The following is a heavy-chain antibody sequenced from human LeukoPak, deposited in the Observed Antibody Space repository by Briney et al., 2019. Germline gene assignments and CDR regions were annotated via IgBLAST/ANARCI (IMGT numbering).Heavy chain of an antibody. CDR1: GFTFSSYS. Sequence: GGSLRLSCAASGFTFSSYSMNWVRQAPGKGLEWVSYISSGSRTICYADSVKGRFTMSRDNAKNSLYLQMNSLRAEDTAVYYCARESISGHRDFDYWGQGALVTVSS. CDR3: ARESISGHRDFDY. J-gene: IGHJ4*02. CDR2: ISSGSRTI. V-gene: IGHV3-48*01. D-gene: IGHD1-26*01.